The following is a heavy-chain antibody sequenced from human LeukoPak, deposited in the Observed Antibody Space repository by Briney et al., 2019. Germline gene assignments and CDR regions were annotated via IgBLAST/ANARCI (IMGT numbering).Heavy chain of an antibody. J-gene: IGHJ3*02. Sequence: ASVKVSCKASGYTFTGYYMYWVRQAPGQGLEWMGWINPKSGAIKYAQKFQGRVTMTRDTSTSTVYMELSSLRSEDTAVYYCARIALPGKAFDIWGQGTMVTVSS. CDR1: GYTFTGYY. CDR3: ARIALPGKAFDI. CDR2: INPKSGAI. V-gene: IGHV1-2*02.